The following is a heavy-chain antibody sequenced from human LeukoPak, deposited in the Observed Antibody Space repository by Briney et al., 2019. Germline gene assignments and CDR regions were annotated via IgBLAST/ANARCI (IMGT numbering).Heavy chain of an antibody. Sequence: GGSLRLSCAASGFTVSSNYMSWVRQAPGKGLEWVSVIYSGGSTYYADSVKGRFTISRDNSKNTLYLQMNSLRAEDTAVYYCARSSYSSTFDPWGQGTLVTVSS. V-gene: IGHV3-53*01. D-gene: IGHD6-19*01. J-gene: IGHJ5*02. CDR2: IYSGGST. CDR1: GFTVSSNY. CDR3: ARSSYSSTFDP.